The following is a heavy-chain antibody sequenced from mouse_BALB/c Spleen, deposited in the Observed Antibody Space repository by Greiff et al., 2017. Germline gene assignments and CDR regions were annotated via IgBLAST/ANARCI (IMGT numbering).Heavy chain of an antibody. V-gene: IGHV14-3*02. CDR2: IDPANGNT. Sequence: EVQLQQSGAELVKPGASVKLSCTASGFNIKDTYMHWVKQRPEQGLEWIGRIDPANGNTKYDPKFQGKATITADTSSNTAYLQLSSLTSEDTAVYYCAKPPYYGSSYGFAYGGQGTLVTVSA. CDR3: AKPPYYGSSYGFAY. J-gene: IGHJ3*01. D-gene: IGHD1-1*01. CDR1: GFNIKDTY.